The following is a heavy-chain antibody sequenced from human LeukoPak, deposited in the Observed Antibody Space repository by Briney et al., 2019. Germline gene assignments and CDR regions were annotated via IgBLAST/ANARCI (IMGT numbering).Heavy chain of an antibody. J-gene: IGHJ4*02. CDR1: GLTFSSYA. D-gene: IGHD6-6*01. CDR2: ISGSGGST. V-gene: IGHV3-23*01. Sequence: GSLRLSCAASGLTFSSYAMSWVRQAPGKGLEWVSAISGSGGSTYYADSVKGRFTISRDNSRNTLHLEMNSLRAEDTAVYYCAKDQKQLAGIFDFWGQGILVTVSS. CDR3: AKDQKQLAGIFDF.